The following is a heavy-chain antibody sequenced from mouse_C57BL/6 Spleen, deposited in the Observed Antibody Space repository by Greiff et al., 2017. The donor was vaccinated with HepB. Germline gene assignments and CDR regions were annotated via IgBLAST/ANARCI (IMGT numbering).Heavy chain of an antibody. CDR3: ARLITTVVPYAMDY. CDR1: GYTFTSYD. CDR2: IYPRDGST. Sequence: LEESGPELVKPGASVKLSCKASGYTFTSYDINWVKQRPGQGLEWIGWIYPRDGSTKYNEKFKGKATLTVDTSSSTAYMELHSLTSEDSAVYFCARLITTVVPYAMDYWGQGTSVTVSS. V-gene: IGHV1-85*01. D-gene: IGHD1-1*01. J-gene: IGHJ4*01.